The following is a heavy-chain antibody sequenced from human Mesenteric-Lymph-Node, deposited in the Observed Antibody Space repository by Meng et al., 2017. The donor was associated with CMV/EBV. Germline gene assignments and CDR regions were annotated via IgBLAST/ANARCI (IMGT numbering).Heavy chain of an antibody. CDR3: VRDAGYCTSTNCPALDY. Sequence: GESLKISRAASGLTLRNYGMHWVRQAPGKGLEWVSFIRHDGSNEFFADSVQGRFTIARDNSNNVLYLNLRSLRVEDTAIYYCVRDAGYCTSTNCPALDYWGQGTLVTVSS. V-gene: IGHV3-30*02. J-gene: IGHJ4*02. D-gene: IGHD5-12*01. CDR2: IRHDGSNE. CDR1: GLTLRNYG.